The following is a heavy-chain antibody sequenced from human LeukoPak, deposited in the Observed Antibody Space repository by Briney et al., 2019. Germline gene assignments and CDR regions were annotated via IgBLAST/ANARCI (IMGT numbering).Heavy chain of an antibody. D-gene: IGHD1-26*01. CDR1: GFTFSNAW. CDR2: IKSKTDGGTT. V-gene: IGHV3-15*01. CDR3: TTDSGSYARYFDY. Sequence: RTGGSLRLSCAASGFTFSNAWMNWVHQAPGKGLEWVGRIKSKTDGGTTDYAAPVKGRFTISRDDSKNTLYLQMNSLKTEDTAVYYCTTDSGSYARYFDYWGQGTLVTVSS. J-gene: IGHJ4*02.